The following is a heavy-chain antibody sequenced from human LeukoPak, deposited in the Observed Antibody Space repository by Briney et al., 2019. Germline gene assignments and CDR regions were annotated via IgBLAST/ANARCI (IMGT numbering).Heavy chain of an antibody. D-gene: IGHD4-11*01. J-gene: IGHJ6*03. CDR1: GYSISSSYY. CDR2: IYTSGST. CDR3: ARDRGSGVTTYYYCYMDV. V-gene: IGHV4-4*07. Sequence: SETLSITCTVSGYSISSSYYWSWIRQPAGKGLEWIGRIYTSGSTNYIPSLKSRVTMSVDTSKNQFSLKLSSVTAADTAVYYCARDRGSGVTTYYYCYMDVWGKGTTVTVSS.